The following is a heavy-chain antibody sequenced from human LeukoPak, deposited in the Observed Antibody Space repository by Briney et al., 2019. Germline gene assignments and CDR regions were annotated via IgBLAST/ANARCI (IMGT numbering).Heavy chain of an antibody. Sequence: GGSLRLSCAASGFPVTTYNMNWVRQAPGKGLEWVSIISIGSIIHYADSVKGRFTISRDNAKNSLYLQMNSLRVEDTAVYYCVRGSQWELLGSCDYWGQGTLFTVSS. CDR3: VRGSQWELLGSCDY. V-gene: IGHV3-69-1*01. CDR2: ISIGSII. J-gene: IGHJ4*02. D-gene: IGHD1-26*01. CDR1: GFPVTTYN.